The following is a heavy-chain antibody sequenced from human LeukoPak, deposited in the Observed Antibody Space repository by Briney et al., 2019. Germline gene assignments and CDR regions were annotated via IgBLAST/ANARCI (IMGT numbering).Heavy chain of an antibody. D-gene: IGHD3-10*01. CDR2: IKQEGSEK. CDR3: ARVWYYGSGSYYTYYFDY. Sequence: GGSLRLSCAASGFTFSSYWMSWVRHAPGKGLEWVANIKQEGSEKYYVDSVKGRFTISRDNAKNSLYLQMNSLRAEDTAVYYCARVWYYGSGSYYTYYFDYWGQGTLVTVSS. V-gene: IGHV3-7*01. CDR1: GFTFSSYW. J-gene: IGHJ4*02.